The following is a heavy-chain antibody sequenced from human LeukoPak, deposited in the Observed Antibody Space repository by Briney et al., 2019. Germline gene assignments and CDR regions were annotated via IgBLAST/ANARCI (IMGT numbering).Heavy chain of an antibody. CDR1: GFTFDDYA. CDR3: AKDRGYRDLDSVDT. D-gene: IGHD5-18*01. CDR2: VNWNSGSV. J-gene: IGHJ3*02. V-gene: IGHV3-9*01. Sequence: GGSLRLSCAASGFTFDDYAMHWVRQAPGKGLEWVSSVNWNSGSVDYADSVKGRFTISKDNAKNSLYLQMNSLRAEDTALYYCAKDRGYRDLDSVDTWGQGTMVTVSS.